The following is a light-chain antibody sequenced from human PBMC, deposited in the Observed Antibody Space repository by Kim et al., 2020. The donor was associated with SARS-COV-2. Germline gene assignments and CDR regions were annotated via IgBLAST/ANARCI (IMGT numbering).Light chain of an antibody. V-gene: IGKV1-12*01. CDR1: QGISSW. CDR2: AAF. J-gene: IGKJ1*01. Sequence: FERERVTLPLRASQGISSWLAWYQQKPGKAPTLLIYAAFNLESGVPSRFSGSGSGTDFTLTISSLQPDDFATYYCQQANSFPRTFGQGTKVDIK. CDR3: QQANSFPRT.